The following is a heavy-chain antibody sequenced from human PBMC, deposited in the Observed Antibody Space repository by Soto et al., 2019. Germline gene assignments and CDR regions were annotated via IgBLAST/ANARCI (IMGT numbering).Heavy chain of an antibody. CDR1: GLTFSSYA. D-gene: IGHD6-13*01. Sequence: GGSLRLSCAASGLTFSSYAMSWVRQAPGKGLEWVSAISGSGGSTYYADSVKGRFTISRDNSKNTLYLQMNSLRAEDTAVYYCAKGVHSSSWYPSSWFDPWGQGTLVTVSS. V-gene: IGHV3-23*01. CDR2: ISGSGGST. CDR3: AKGVHSSSWYPSSWFDP. J-gene: IGHJ5*02.